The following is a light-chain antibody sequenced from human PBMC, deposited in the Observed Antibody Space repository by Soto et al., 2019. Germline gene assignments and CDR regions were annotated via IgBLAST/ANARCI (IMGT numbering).Light chain of an antibody. CDR3: QRSDSSPYT. J-gene: IGKJ2*01. CDR2: TTS. CDR1: HSISTY. Sequence: DIQLTQSPSSLSASVGDRVTITCRASHSISTYLNWYQQKPGKAPSLLIYTTSSLQSGVPSRFSGSGSGTDITLTIGGLQPADCAIYYCQRSDSSPYTFGLGTKVQIK. V-gene: IGKV1-39*01.